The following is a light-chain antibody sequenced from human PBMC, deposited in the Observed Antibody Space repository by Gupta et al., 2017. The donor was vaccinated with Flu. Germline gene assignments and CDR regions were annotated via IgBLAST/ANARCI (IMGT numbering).Light chain of an antibody. CDR2: NND. Sequence: QSVLTQPPSASGTPGQSVTISCSGSRSHIGRNSVNWYQQVPGTAPKLLIYNNDQRPSGVPDRFSGSKSGTSASLAISGLQSEDEADYYCAAWDDSLAAFEVLGGFVVLGGGTKLTV. V-gene: IGLV1-44*01. CDR1: RSHIGRNS. CDR3: AAWDDSLAAFEVLGGFVV. J-gene: IGLJ2*01.